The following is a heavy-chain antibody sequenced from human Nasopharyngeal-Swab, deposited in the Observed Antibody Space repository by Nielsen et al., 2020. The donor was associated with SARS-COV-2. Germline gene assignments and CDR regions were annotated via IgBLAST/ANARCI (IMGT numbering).Heavy chain of an antibody. CDR1: GSTFTSYD. CDR2: MNPNSGNT. CDR3: VRPRYCSAASCNKHSGVGLFDY. V-gene: IGHV1-8*01. D-gene: IGHD2-8*02. J-gene: IGHJ4*02. Sequence: ASVKVSCKASGSTFTSYDINWVRQASGQGLEWMGWMNPNSGNTGYAQKFQGRVTMTRDTSISTAYMELSSLRSEDTAVYYCVRPRYCSAASCNKHSGVGLFDYWGQGTLVTVSS.